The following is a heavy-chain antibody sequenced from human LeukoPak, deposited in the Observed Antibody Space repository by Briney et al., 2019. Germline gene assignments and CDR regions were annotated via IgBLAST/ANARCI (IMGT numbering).Heavy chain of an antibody. Sequence: GGSLRLFCAASGFTFSRYWKRWVRQAPGKGLEGVANKMEDGSEKYYVDSVKGRFTISRVNAKNSLYLQMNSLRAEDTAVYYCARAPTGTTYYYYYVDVWGKGTTVTVSS. J-gene: IGHJ6*03. CDR3: ARAPTGTTYYYYYVDV. D-gene: IGHD1-7*01. CDR1: GFTFSRYW. CDR2: KMEDGSEK. V-gene: IGHV3-7*01.